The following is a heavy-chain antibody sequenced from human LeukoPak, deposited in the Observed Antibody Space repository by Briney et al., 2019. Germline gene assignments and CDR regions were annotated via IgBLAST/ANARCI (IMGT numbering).Heavy chain of an antibody. CDR3: TRDPYYFDSSGYYHYAFDI. CDR2: IRSKVYGGTT. D-gene: IGHD3-22*01. Sequence: GRSLRLSCTGFGFTFRDYAVSWVRQAPGKGLECIGFIRSKVYGGTTEYAASVKGRFTISRDDSKSIAYLQMNSLKTEDTAVYYCTRDPYYFDSSGYYHYAFDIWGQGTMVAVSS. V-gene: IGHV3-49*04. J-gene: IGHJ3*02. CDR1: GFTFRDYA.